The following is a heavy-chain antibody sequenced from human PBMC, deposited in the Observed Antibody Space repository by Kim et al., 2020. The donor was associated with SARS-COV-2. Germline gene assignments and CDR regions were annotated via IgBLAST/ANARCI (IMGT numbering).Heavy chain of an antibody. CDR1: GFTFSSYA. Sequence: GGSLRLSCAASGFTFSSYAMHWVRQAPGKGLEWVAVISYDGSNKYYADSVKGRFTISRDNSKNTLYLQMNSLRAEDTAVYYCAREKGYCSGGSCYGYFD. CDR2: ISYDGSNK. D-gene: IGHD2-15*01. CDR3: AREKGYCSGGSCYGYFD. V-gene: IGHV3-30*04. J-gene: IGHJ4*03.